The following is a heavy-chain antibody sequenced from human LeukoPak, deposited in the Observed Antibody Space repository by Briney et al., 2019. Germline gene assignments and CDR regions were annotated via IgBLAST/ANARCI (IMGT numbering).Heavy chain of an antibody. D-gene: IGHD3-22*01. CDR1: GYTFTSYD. CDR2: MNPNSGNT. Sequence: ASVKVSCKASGYTFTSYDINWVRQATGQGLEWMGWMNPNSGNTGYAQKFQGRVTMTRNTSISTAYMELRSLRSDDTAVYYCARDATYYYDSSGQGAFDIWGQGTMVTVSS. CDR3: ARDATYYYDSSGQGAFDI. V-gene: IGHV1-8*01. J-gene: IGHJ3*02.